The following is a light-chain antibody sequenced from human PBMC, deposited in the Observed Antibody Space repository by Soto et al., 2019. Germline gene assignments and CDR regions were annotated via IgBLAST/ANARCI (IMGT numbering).Light chain of an antibody. Sequence: EIVLMQSPGTLSLSPGEVATLSCRASQSVSSSLLAWYQQKPGQAPRLLIYAVSSRAAGIPDRFSGSGSGTDFTLTISRLEPEDFAVYYCQQYGSSPITFGPGTKMDIK. J-gene: IGKJ3*01. CDR3: QQYGSSPIT. CDR2: AVS. V-gene: IGKV3-20*01. CDR1: QSVSSSL.